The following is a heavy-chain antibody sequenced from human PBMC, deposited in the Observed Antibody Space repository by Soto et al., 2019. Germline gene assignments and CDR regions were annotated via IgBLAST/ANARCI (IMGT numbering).Heavy chain of an antibody. V-gene: IGHV4-30-4*01. D-gene: IGHD3-3*01. J-gene: IGHJ5*02. CDR2: ISNSGSS. Sequence: SETLSLPXTVSGGSIINGDYYWSWIRPSPGKGLEWSGYISNSGSSYYNPSLKGRLTTSLDTSKNQLSLHLSSVTAADTAVYYCARVGTIFGIVSNNWFDPWGQGILVTVSS. CDR1: GGSIINGDYY. CDR3: ARVGTIFGIVSNNWFDP.